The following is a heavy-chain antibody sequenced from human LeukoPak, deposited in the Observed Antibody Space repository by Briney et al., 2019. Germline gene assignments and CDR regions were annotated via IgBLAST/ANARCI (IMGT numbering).Heavy chain of an antibody. Sequence: ASVKVSCKASGYTFTSYDINWVRQATGQGLEWMGWISAYNGNTNYAQKLQGRVTMTTDTSTSTAYMELRSLRSDVTAVYYCAGSYVWGSYDYWGQGTLVTVSS. CDR2: ISAYNGNT. CDR3: AGSYVWGSYDY. V-gene: IGHV1-18*01. J-gene: IGHJ4*02. CDR1: GYTFTSYD. D-gene: IGHD3-16*01.